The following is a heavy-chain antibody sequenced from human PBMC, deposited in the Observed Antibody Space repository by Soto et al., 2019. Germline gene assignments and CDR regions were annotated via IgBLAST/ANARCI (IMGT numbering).Heavy chain of an antibody. Sequence: GGSLRLSCAASGFTFSSYAMHWVRQAPGKGLEWVAVISYDGSNKYYADSVKGRFTISRDNSKNTLYLQMNSLRAEDTAVYYCASKWSSFDYWGQGTLVTVSS. D-gene: IGHD2-8*01. J-gene: IGHJ4*02. V-gene: IGHV3-30-3*01. CDR2: ISYDGSNK. CDR1: GFTFSSYA. CDR3: ASKWSSFDY.